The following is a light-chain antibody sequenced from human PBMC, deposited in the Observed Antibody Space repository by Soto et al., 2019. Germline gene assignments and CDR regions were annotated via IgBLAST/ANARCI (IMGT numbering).Light chain of an antibody. CDR1: QSVSSSY. Sequence: ESVLTHSPGTLSLSPGERATLSCRASQSVSSSYLAWYQQKPGQAPRLLIYGASSRATGIPDRFSGSGSGTDFTLTISRLEPEDLAVYYCQQYGSSPFTFGGGTKVDIK. CDR2: GAS. CDR3: QQYGSSPFT. J-gene: IGKJ4*01. V-gene: IGKV3-20*01.